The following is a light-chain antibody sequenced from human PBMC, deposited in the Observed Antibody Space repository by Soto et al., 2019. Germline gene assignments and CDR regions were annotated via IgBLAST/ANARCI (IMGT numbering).Light chain of an antibody. CDR1: NIGGES. Sequence: SYELTQPPSVSVAPGKTAAITCGGNNIGGESVHWYQQKPGQAPILVISFDSDRPSGIPERFSGSKSGNTATLTISRVEAGDEGDYYCQVWDRSSDHVVFAGGTKVTVL. V-gene: IGLV3-21*04. CDR2: FDS. CDR3: QVWDRSSDHVV. J-gene: IGLJ3*02.